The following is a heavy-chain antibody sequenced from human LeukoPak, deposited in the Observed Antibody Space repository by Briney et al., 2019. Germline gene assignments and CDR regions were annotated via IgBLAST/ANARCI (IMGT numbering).Heavy chain of an antibody. J-gene: IGHJ4*02. CDR2: INQDGSEK. CDR3: ARAPRGYFFDSSGYYYAYYFDY. CDR1: GFTFSDYW. Sequence: GGSLRLSCAASGFTFSDYWMTWVRQAPGKGLEWVANINQDGSEKYYVDSVKGRFTISRDNAKNSLYLQINSLRVEDTAVYYCARAPRGYFFDSSGYYYAYYFDYWGQGTLVTVSS. D-gene: IGHD3-22*01. V-gene: IGHV3-7*04.